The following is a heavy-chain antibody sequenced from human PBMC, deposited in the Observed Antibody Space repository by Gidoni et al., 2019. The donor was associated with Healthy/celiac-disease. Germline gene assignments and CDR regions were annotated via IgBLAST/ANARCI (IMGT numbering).Heavy chain of an antibody. CDR2: ISAYNGTT. CDR3: ARTPHFDY. Sequence: QVQLVQAGAEVKKHGAAVEVSCKASGYTFTSYGISRVRQAPGQGLEWMGWISAYNGTTNYAQTLQGRVTMTTDTSTSTAYIELRSLRSDDTAVYYCARTPHFDYWGQGTLVTVSS. CDR1: GYTFTSYG. J-gene: IGHJ4*02. V-gene: IGHV1-18*01.